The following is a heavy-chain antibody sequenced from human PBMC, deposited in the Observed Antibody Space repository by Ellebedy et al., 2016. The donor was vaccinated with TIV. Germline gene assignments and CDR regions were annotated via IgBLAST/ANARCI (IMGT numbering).Heavy chain of an antibody. J-gene: IGHJ4*02. CDR1: GFTFSDYD. D-gene: IGHD3-22*01. V-gene: IGHV3-30*18. CDR2: ISYDGSNK. Sequence: PGGSLRLSCVASGFTFSDYDMHWVRQAPGKGLEWVSVISYDGSNKYYADSVKGRFTISRDNSKNTLYVQMNSLRAEDTAVYYCAKVADYYHDSSGFPDNWGQGTLVTVSS. CDR3: AKVADYYHDSSGFPDN.